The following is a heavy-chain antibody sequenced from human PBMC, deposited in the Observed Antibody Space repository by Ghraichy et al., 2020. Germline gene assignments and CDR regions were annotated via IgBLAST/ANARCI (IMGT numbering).Heavy chain of an antibody. J-gene: IGHJ4*02. D-gene: IGHD6-13*01. V-gene: IGHV3-66*01. CDR2: IYSGVSI. Sequence: GGSLRLSCAVSGFTVNSNYMSWVRQAPGKGLEWVSLIYSGVSIYYADSVKGRFTISRDNSKNTLDLQMNSLRAEDTALYYCARAVGLSGSPFDFWGQGTLVTVSS. CDR1: GFTVNSNY. CDR3: ARAVGLSGSPFDF.